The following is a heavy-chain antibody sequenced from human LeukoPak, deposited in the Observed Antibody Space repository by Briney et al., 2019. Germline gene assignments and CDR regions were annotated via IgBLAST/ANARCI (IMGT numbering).Heavy chain of an antibody. CDR2: IIPIFGTA. D-gene: IGHD1-26*01. J-gene: IGHJ4*02. CDR3: AREVRIVGATISDY. V-gene: IGHV1-69*05. CDR1: GGTFSSYA. Sequence: GASVKVSCKASGGTFSSYAISWVRQAPGQGLEWMGGIIPIFGTANYAQKFQGRVTITTDESTSTAYMELSSLRSEDTAVYYCAREVRIVGATISDYWGQGTLVTVSS.